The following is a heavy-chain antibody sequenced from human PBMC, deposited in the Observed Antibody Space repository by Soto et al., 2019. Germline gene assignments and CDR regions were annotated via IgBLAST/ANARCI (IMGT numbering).Heavy chain of an antibody. V-gene: IGHV5-51*01. CDR1: GYSFTSYW. CDR2: IYPGDSDT. J-gene: IGHJ6*02. D-gene: IGHD2-2*01. CDR3: ARQSCSSTSCPAYGMDV. Sequence: ESLKISCKGSGYSFTSYWIGWVRQMPGKGLEWMGIIYPGDSDTRYSPSFQGQVTISADKSISTAYLQWSSLKASDTAMYYCARQSCSSTSCPAYGMDVWGQGTTVTVSS.